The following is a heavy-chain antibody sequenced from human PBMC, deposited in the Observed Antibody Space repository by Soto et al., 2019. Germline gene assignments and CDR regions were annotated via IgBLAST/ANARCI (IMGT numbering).Heavy chain of an antibody. D-gene: IGHD2-21*01. V-gene: IGHV4-59*01. CDR3: ARTYPDAFDI. J-gene: IGHJ3*02. CDR1: GGSISGYY. CDR2: FHYSTIT. Sequence: QVQLQESGPGLVKPSETLSLTCSVSGGSISGYYWCWIRQPPGKGLEWIGYFHYSTITNYNHSLNSGVTISVDTSKNQFSLNLSSVTAAETAVYYCARTYPDAFDIWGQGTMVTVSS.